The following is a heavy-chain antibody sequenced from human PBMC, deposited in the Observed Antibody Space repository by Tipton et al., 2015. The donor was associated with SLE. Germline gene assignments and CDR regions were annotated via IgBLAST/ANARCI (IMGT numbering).Heavy chain of an antibody. CDR2: IYYSGST. J-gene: IGHJ6*03. D-gene: IGHD3-3*01. V-gene: IGHV4-59*01. Sequence: TLSLTCTVSGGSISSYYWSWIRQPPGQGLEWIGYIYYSGSTNYNPSLKSRVTISVDTSKNQFSLKLSSVTAADTAVYYYARDKAIFGAGYYMDVWGKGTTVTVSS. CDR1: GGSISSYY. CDR3: ARDKAIFGAGYYMDV.